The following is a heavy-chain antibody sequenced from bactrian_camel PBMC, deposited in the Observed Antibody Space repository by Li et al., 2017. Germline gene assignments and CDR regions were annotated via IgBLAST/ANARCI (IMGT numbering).Heavy chain of an antibody. Sequence: QVQLVESGGGSVQAGGSLRLDCAASGDTARSNCMGWSRQAPGKQREGVAFIYTGGGRPTYSDSVKGRFTLSKDNAANTVHLQMNSLKPEDTGAYYCAVFMNARTCGDEWWSRGSYWGQGTQVTVS. CDR3: AVFMNARTCGDEWWSRGSY. D-gene: IGHD7*01. V-gene: IGHV3S54*01. CDR2: IYTGGGRP. CDR1: GDTARSNC. J-gene: IGHJ4*01.